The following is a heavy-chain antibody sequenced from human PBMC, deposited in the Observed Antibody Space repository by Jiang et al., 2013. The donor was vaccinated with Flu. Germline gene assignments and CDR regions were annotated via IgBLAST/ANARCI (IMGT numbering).Heavy chain of an antibody. CDR1: GYTFTGYY. CDR2: INAGNGNT. D-gene: IGHD4-23*01. Sequence: GAEVKKPGASVKVSCKASGYTFTGYYMHWVRQAPGQRLEWMGWINAGNGNTKYSQKFQGRVTITRDTSASTAYMELSSLRSEDTAVYYCARVYGGNPLRYYGMDVWGQGTTVTVSS. V-gene: IGHV1-3*01. J-gene: IGHJ6*02. CDR3: ARVYGGNPLRYYGMDV.